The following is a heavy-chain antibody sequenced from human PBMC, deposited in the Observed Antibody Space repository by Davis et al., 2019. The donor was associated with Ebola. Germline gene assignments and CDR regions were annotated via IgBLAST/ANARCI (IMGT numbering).Heavy chain of an antibody. Sequence: GGSLRLSCAASGFTFSGSAMHWVRKAPGKGLEWVAAIFTDGRTKFYAGSVKGRFTISRDNSKNTLYLQMNNLRVEDTALYYCASLAVAGSIDDYWGQGTLVTVSS. J-gene: IGHJ4*02. CDR1: GFTFSGSA. CDR3: ASLAVAGSIDDY. CDR2: IFTDGRTK. V-gene: IGHV3-30*04. D-gene: IGHD6-19*01.